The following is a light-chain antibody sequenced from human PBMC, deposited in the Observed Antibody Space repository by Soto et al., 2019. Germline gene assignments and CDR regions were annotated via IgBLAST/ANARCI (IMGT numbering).Light chain of an antibody. CDR2: DAS. V-gene: IGKV1-33*01. J-gene: IGKJ4*01. CDR3: HQYDYFLT. Sequence: DLQMTQSPASLASSVGDRVTITCRASQDIKNHLNWYQQKPGKAPKLLIYDASNYEIGVPSRVTGSVSGTHFIVTTIHRQAEHDASYYCHQYDYFLTCGGGTKV. CDR1: QDIKNH.